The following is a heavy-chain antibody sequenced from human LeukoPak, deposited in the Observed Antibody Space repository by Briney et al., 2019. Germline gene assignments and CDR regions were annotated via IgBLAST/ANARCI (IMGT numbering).Heavy chain of an antibody. J-gene: IGHJ4*02. V-gene: IGHV4-38-2*02. D-gene: IGHD4-11*01. CDR3: ARLYIPGYFDY. Sequence: SETLSLTCTVSGYSISSGYYRGWIRQPPGKGLEWIGSIYHSGSTYYNPSLKSRVTISVDTSKNQFSLKLSSVTAADTAVYYCARLYIPGYFDYWGQGTLVTVSS. CDR1: GYSISSGYY. CDR2: IYHSGST.